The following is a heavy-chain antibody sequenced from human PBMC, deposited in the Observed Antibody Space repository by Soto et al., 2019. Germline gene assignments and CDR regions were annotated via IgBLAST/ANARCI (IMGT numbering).Heavy chain of an antibody. V-gene: IGHV3-23*01. CDR1: GFTFSSYA. D-gene: IGHD1-26*01. Sequence: GGSLRLSCAASGFTFSSYAMSWVRQAPGEGLEWVSAISGSGGSTYYADSVKGRFTISRDNSKNTLYLQMNSLRAEDTAVYYCARSGTYEPLYYWGQGTLVTVSS. CDR2: ISGSGGST. CDR3: ARSGTYEPLYY. J-gene: IGHJ4*02.